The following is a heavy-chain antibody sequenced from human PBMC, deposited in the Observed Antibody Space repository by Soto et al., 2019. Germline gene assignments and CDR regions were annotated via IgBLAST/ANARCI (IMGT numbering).Heavy chain of an antibody. Sequence: SETLSLTCTVPGGSISSYYWSWIRQPPGKGLEWIGYIYYSGSTNYNPSLKSRVTISVDTSKSQFSLKLSSVTAADTAVYYCVRFWPPLYSDALTDYTDAYDYWGQGTLVTVSS. CDR1: GGSISSYY. V-gene: IGHV4-59*08. CDR2: IYYSGST. J-gene: IGHJ4*02. CDR3: VRFWPPLYSDALTDYTDAYDY. D-gene: IGHD3-9*01.